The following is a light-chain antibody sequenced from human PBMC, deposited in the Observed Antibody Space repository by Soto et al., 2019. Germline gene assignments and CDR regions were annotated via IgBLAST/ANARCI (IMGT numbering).Light chain of an antibody. CDR2: DAS. V-gene: IGKV1-5*01. CDR3: QQYNSYSRT. CDR1: QSITTF. J-gene: IGKJ1*01. Sequence: DIQMTQSPSTLSASIGDRVTITCRASQSITTFLAWYQQKPGKAPQILIYDASSLESGVPSRFSGSGSGTEFTLTISSLQPDDFATYYCQQYNSYSRTFGQGTKVDIK.